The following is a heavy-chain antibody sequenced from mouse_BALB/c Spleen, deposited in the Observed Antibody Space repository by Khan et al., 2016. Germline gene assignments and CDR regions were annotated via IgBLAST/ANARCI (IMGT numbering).Heavy chain of an antibody. V-gene: IGHV14-4*02. D-gene: IGHD2-2*01. Sequence: VQLQQPGAELVRSGASVKLSCTASVFNIKDYYMHWVKQRPEQGLEWIGWIDPENGDTEYAPKFQGKATMTADTSSNAAYLQFSSLTSEDSAVYYCSAIYYGNDVYFDYWGQGTTRTVSS. CDR3: SAIYYGNDVYFDY. CDR2: IDPENGDT. J-gene: IGHJ2*01. CDR1: VFNIKDYY.